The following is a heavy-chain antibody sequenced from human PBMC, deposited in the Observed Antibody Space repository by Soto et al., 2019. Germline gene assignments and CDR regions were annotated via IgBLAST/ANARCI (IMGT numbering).Heavy chain of an antibody. J-gene: IGHJ6*03. V-gene: IGHV3-23*01. CDR3: AKVGGDYGDYVNYYYYYMDV. CDR2: ISGSGGST. D-gene: IGHD4-17*01. Sequence: PGGSLRLSCAASGFTFSSYAMSWVRQAPGKGLEWVSAISGSGGSTYYADSVKGRFTISRDNSKNTLYLQMNSLRAEDTAVYYCAKVGGDYGDYVNYYYYYMDVWGKGTTVTVSS. CDR1: GFTFSSYA.